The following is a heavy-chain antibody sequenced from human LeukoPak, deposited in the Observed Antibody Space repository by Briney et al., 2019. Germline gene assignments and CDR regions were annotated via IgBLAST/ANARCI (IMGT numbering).Heavy chain of an antibody. CDR3: ARSWDARLNFDY. D-gene: IGHD1-26*01. Sequence: GGSLRLSCAASGFIVSRNYMNWVRQSQGKGLEWVSVTYSGGNTYYADSVKGRFTISRDTSKNTVNLQMNDLRAEDTSVYYCARSWDARLNFDYWGQGTLVTVSS. J-gene: IGHJ4*02. CDR2: TYSGGNT. CDR1: GFIVSRNY. V-gene: IGHV3-66*02.